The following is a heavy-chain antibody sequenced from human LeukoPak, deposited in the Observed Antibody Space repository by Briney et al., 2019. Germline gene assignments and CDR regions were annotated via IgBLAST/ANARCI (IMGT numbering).Heavy chain of an antibody. CDR2: ISGSGGST. CDR1: GFTFSNYW. Sequence: PGGSLRLSCVASGFTFSNYWMTWVRQAPGKGLEWVSAISGSGGSTSYADSVKGRFTISRDNSKNTLYLQMNTLRAEDTAVYYCAKPRRYSASYPYFDYWGQGTLVTVSS. V-gene: IGHV3-23*01. D-gene: IGHD1-26*01. CDR3: AKPRRYSASYPYFDY. J-gene: IGHJ4*02.